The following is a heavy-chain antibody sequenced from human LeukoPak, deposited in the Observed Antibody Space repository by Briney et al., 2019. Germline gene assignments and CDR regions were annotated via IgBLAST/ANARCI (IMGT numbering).Heavy chain of an antibody. Sequence: GGSLRLSCAPSGXTFSIYWIHCVRQVPRKGRVWVSRIHGDGRTTTYAHSVKGRFTISRDNAKNTLYLQMNSLRAEDTAVYYCARDNGEHYHTAFDYWGQGTLVTVSS. J-gene: IGHJ4*02. CDR2: IHGDGRTT. V-gene: IGHV3-74*01. D-gene: IGHD2-8*01. CDR3: ARDNGEHYHTAFDY. CDR1: GXTFSIYW.